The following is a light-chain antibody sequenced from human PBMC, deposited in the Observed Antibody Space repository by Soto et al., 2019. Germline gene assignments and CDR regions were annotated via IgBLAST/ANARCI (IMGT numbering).Light chain of an antibody. J-gene: IGLJ2*01. Sequence: QSALTQPDSVSGSPGQSITISCTGTSSDVGGYNYVSWYQQHPGKAPKLMIYDVSNRPSGVSNRFSGSKSGNTVSLTISGLQAEDEADYCCSSYTSSSTLGVVFGGGTKVTVL. CDR3: SSYTSSSTLGVV. CDR2: DVS. V-gene: IGLV2-14*01. CDR1: SSDVGGYNY.